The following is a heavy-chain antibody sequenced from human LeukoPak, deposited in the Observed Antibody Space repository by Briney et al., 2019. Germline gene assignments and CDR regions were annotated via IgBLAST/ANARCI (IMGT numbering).Heavy chain of an antibody. CDR3: ARGLPFFYDSSGYYSY. J-gene: IGHJ4*02. CDR1: GVSINNYY. D-gene: IGHD3-22*01. CDR2: IYYSGST. Sequence: SETLSLTCTVSGVSINNYYWSWIRPPPGKGLEWIGYIYYSGSTNYNPSLKSRVTISVDTSKNQFSLKLSSVTAADTAVYYCARGLPFFYDSSGYYSYWGQGTLVTVSS. V-gene: IGHV4-59*01.